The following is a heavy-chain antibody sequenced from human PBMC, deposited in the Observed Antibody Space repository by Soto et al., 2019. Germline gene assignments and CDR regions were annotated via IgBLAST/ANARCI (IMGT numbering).Heavy chain of an antibody. V-gene: IGHV4-61*08. CDR3: ARGSLSGGLAARIIPTYGMDV. Sequence: SETLSLTCSVSGASVTSPEHYWTWIRQSPGKGLEWIGYIYYGGSTNYNPPLKSRVTISVDTSKNQFSLKLSSVTAADTAVYYCARGSLSGGLAARIIPTYGMDVWGQGTTVTVSS. CDR1: GASVTSPEHY. D-gene: IGHD6-6*01. CDR2: IYYGGST. J-gene: IGHJ6*02.